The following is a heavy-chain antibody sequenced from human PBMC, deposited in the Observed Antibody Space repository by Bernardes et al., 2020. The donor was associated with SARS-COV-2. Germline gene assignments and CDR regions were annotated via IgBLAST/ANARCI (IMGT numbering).Heavy chain of an antibody. J-gene: IGHJ3*02. CDR3: ARAARAESEAFDI. CDR1: GGSISSSSYY. V-gene: IGHV4-39*07. Sequence: SETLSLTCTVSGGSISSSSYYWGWIRQPPGKGLEWTGNIYYGGRTYYNSSHKSRVTISVDTSKNQFSLKMKSVTAADTAVYFCARAARAESEAFDIWGQGTMVTVSS. CDR2: IYYGGRT.